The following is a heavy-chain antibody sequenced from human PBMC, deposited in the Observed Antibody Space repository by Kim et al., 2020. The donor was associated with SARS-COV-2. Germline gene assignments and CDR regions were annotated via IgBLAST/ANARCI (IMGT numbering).Heavy chain of an antibody. Sequence: GGSLRLSCAASGFTFSSYEMNWVRQAPGKGLEWVSYISSSGSTIYYADSVKGRFTISRDNAKNSLYLQMNSLRAEDTAVYYCAREGLDQSYFHDWYYYYYGMDVWGQGTTVTVSS. D-gene: IGHD3-9*01. V-gene: IGHV3-48*03. CDR2: ISSSGSTI. J-gene: IGHJ6*02. CDR1: GFTFSSYE. CDR3: AREGLDQSYFHDWYYYYYGMDV.